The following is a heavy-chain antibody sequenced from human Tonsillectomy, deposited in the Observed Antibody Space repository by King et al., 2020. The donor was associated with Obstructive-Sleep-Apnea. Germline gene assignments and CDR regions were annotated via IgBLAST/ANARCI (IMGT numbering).Heavy chain of an antibody. CDR3: ARDLKDGFDP. CDR2: ITSTSDTI. Sequence: VQLVESGGGLVQPGGSLRLSCAASGFNFGTYGMNLVRQAPGKGMEWISYITSTSDTIYYADPVRVRFTFSRDNAKNYLYLQRNSLRVEDTALFYCARDLKDGFDPWGQGTLVIVSS. CDR1: GFNFGTYG. V-gene: IGHV3-48*01. J-gene: IGHJ5*01.